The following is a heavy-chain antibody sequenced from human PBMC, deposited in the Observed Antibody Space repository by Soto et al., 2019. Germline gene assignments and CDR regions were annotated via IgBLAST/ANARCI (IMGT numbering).Heavy chain of an antibody. CDR3: ARVGDMAYKD. D-gene: IGHD3-3*01. V-gene: IGHV3-11*01. Sequence: GGSLRLSCAASRITFSDHFMTWIRQAPGKGLEWVSYISSSGTTTDYADSVRGRFSISRDNSKNSLYLLMNSLRVEDTAVYYCARVGDMAYKDWGQGTLVTVSS. J-gene: IGHJ4*02. CDR1: RITFSDHF. CDR2: ISSSGTTT.